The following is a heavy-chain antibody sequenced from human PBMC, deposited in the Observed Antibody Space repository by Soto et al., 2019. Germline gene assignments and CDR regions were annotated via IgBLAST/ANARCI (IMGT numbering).Heavy chain of an antibody. D-gene: IGHD1-26*01. Sequence: XSVKISSKGSVYTFSNYGLSRVRQAPGQGLEWMGWFSSYNGDARYAQNLQGRVTMTTDTSTSTAYMELWSLRADDTAVYYCAREDSGGLDYRGQGPLVTVSS. CDR2: FSSYNGDA. J-gene: IGHJ4*02. CDR1: VYTFSNYG. CDR3: AREDSGGLDY. V-gene: IGHV1-18*01.